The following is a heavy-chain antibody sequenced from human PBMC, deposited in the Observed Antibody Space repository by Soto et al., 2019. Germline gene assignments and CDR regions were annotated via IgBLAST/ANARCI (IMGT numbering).Heavy chain of an antibody. J-gene: IGHJ6*03. V-gene: IGHV5-51*01. CDR1: GYSFTSYW. CDR2: IYPGDSDS. D-gene: IGHD2-8*01. CDR3: ARSIIKRYCTSDVCYTPTGYYYYMDV. Sequence: PGESLKISCKGSGYSFTSYWIAWVRQMPWKGLEWMGIIYPGDSDSRYSPSFQGQVTISADKSISTAYLQWSSLKASDTAMYYCARSIIKRYCTSDVCYTPTGYYYYMDVWGKGTTVTVYS.